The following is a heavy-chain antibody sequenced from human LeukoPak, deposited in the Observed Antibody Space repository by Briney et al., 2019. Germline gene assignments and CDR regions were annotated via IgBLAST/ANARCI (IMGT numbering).Heavy chain of an antibody. CDR3: ASRSTSGSGSYLY. V-gene: IGHV4-4*02. CDR2: IYYSGST. J-gene: IGHJ4*02. CDR1: GGSISSSNW. Sequence: SGTLSLTCAVSGGSISSSNWWNWVRQPPGKGLEWIGEIYYSGSTNYNPSLKSRVTISVDTSKNQFSLRLSSVTAADTAVYYCASRSTSGSGSYLYWGQGTLVTVSS. D-gene: IGHD3-10*01.